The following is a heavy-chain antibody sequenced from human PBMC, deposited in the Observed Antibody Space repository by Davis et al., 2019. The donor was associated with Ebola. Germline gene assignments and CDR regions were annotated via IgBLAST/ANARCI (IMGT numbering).Heavy chain of an antibody. D-gene: IGHD6-19*01. V-gene: IGHV3-30*03. CDR2: ISYDGSNK. CDR1: GFTFSSYG. Sequence: PGGSLRLSCAASGFTFSSYGMHWVRQAPGKGLEWVAVISYDGSNKYYADSVKGRFTISRDNSKNTLYLQMNSLRAEDTAVYYCARDGSVRQWLVPAYWGQGTLVTVSS. CDR3: ARDGSVRQWLVPAY. J-gene: IGHJ4*02.